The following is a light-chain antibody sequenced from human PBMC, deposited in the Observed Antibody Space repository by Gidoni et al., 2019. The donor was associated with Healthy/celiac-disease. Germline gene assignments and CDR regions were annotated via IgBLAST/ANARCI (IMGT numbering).Light chain of an antibody. CDR3: QQYGSSPLYT. CDR1: QSVSSSY. Sequence: EIVLTQSPGTLSLSPGERATLSCRASQSVSSSYLASYQQKPGQAPRLLIYGASSSAAGIPDRCSSSGSGTDFTLTISRLDPDDFAVYYCQQYGSSPLYTFGQGTKLEIK. J-gene: IGKJ2*01. V-gene: IGKV3-20*01. CDR2: GAS.